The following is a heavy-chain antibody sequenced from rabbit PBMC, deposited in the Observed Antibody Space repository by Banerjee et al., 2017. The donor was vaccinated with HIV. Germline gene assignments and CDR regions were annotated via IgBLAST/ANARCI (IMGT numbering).Heavy chain of an antibody. J-gene: IGHJ4*01. CDR1: GFSFSSNW. CDR2: INAATTKP. D-gene: IGHD1-1*01. CDR3: ARDLVGVIGWNFYL. V-gene: IGHV1S45*01. Sequence: LEESGGGLVKPGGTLTLTCTVSGFSFSSNWICWVRQAPGKGLEWIACINAATTKPVYATWAKGRFTISRTSSTTVTLRMTSLTAADTATYFCARDLVGVIGWNFYLWGPGTLVTVS.